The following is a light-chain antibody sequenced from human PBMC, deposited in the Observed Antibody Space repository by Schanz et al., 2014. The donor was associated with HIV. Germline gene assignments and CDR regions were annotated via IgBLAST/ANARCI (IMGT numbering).Light chain of an antibody. CDR2: EVT. V-gene: IGLV2-23*02. Sequence: QSVLTQPASVSESPGQSITISCSGTSSDVGRYNLVSWYQQHPGRAPKLMIYEVTKRPSGVSNRFSASKSGNTASLTISGLQAEDEADYYCWSYAGSSTWVFGGGTKLTVL. CDR3: WSYAGSSTWV. CDR1: SSDVGRYNL. J-gene: IGLJ3*02.